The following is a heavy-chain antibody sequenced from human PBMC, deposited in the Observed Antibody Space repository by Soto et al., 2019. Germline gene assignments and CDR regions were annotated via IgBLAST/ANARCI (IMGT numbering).Heavy chain of an antibody. V-gene: IGHV1-2*04. D-gene: IGHD3-3*01. Sequence: ASVKVSCKASGYTFTGYYMHWVRQAPGQGLEWMGWINPNSGGTNYAQKFQGWVTMTRDTSISTAYMELSRLRSDDTAVYYCARDSRSDFWSGYYYYYGMDVWGQGTTVTVSS. CDR2: INPNSGGT. CDR3: ARDSRSDFWSGYYYYYGMDV. J-gene: IGHJ6*02. CDR1: GYTFTGYY.